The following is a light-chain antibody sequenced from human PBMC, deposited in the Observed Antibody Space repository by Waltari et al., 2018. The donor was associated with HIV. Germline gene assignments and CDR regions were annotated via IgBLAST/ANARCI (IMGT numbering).Light chain of an antibody. CDR1: SSDVGGYNY. J-gene: IGLJ2*01. CDR2: EVS. V-gene: IGLV2-14*01. Sequence: QSALTQPASVSGSPGQSITLSCTGPSSDVGGYNYVSWYQQHPGKAPKLIIYEVSNRPSGVSNRFSGSKSGNTASLTISGLQAEDEADYYCSSYTSSSTYVVFGGGTKLTVL. CDR3: SSYTSSSTYVV.